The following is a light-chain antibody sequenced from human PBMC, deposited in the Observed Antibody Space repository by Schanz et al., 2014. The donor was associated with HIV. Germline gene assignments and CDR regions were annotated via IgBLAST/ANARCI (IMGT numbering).Light chain of an antibody. V-gene: IGLV1-44*01. J-gene: IGLJ3*02. CDR3: GTWDDSLNGWV. CDR2: NTY. CDR1: SSNFRSNA. Sequence: QSVLTQPPSASGTPGQRVTISCSGSSSNFRSNAVNWYQQLPGTAPKLVIYNTYHRPSGVPDRFSGSDSGASASLAISGLQSEDEADYYCGTWDDSLNGWVFGGGTKLTVL.